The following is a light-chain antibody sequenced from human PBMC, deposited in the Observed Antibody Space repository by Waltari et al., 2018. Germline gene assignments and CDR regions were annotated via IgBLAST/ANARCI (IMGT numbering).Light chain of an antibody. CDR1: ALPKPH. CDR3: QSADSSGTQGV. CDR2: KDS. V-gene: IGLV3-25*03. Sequence: SYELTQPPSVSVSPGQTARITCSGGALPKPHAYWYQQKPDQAPVLLIYKDSERPSGIPERFSGSSSGTTVTLTISGVQADDEADYYCQSADSSGTQGVFGTGTKVTVL. J-gene: IGLJ1*01.